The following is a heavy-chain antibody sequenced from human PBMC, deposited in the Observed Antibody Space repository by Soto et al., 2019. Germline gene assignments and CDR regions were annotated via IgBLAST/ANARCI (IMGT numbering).Heavy chain of an antibody. CDR2: IHYTGTP. CDR1: GDSISSNSYY. Sequence: QLQLQESGPGLVKPSETLSLTCTVSGDSISSNSYYWGWVRQPPGKGLEWIGSIHYTGTPYYNPSLKSRVTVSGDTSMKQFSLILSSLTAADTAVYYCATTFYAGLFFDYWGQGTLVTVSS. D-gene: IGHD1-1*01. CDR3: ATTFYAGLFFDY. V-gene: IGHV4-39*01. J-gene: IGHJ4*02.